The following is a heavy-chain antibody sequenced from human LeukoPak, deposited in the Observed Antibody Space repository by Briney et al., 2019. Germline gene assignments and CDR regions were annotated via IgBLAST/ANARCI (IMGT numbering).Heavy chain of an antibody. J-gene: IGHJ5*02. CDR3: TRDTNGDGWFDP. D-gene: IGHD4-17*01. CDR1: GFTFSSYE. Sequence: GGSLRLSCAASGFTFSSYEMNWVRQAPGKGLEWVSYISSSGSTIYYADSVKGRFTISGDNAKNSLYLQMNSLRAEDTSVYYCTRDTNGDGWFDPWGQGTLVTVSS. CDR2: ISSSGSTI. V-gene: IGHV3-48*03.